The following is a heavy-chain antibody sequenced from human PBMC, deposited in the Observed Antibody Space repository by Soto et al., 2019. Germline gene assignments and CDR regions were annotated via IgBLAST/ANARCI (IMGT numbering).Heavy chain of an antibody. Sequence: PGGSLRLSCAASGFTFSSHSMNWVRQAPGKGLEWVSYISGTGKTIYYPDSVKGRFAISRDNAKNSPYLQMNSLRDEDTAVYYCARNDYSDSIDYWGQGTLVTVSS. J-gene: IGHJ4*02. CDR2: ISGTGKTI. CDR3: ARNDYSDSIDY. V-gene: IGHV3-48*02. D-gene: IGHD4-17*01. CDR1: GFTFSSHS.